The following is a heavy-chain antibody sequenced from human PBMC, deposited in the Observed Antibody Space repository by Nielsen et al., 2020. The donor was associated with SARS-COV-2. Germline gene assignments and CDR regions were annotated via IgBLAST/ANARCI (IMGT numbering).Heavy chain of an antibody. Sequence: ASVKVSCKASGYTFTSYGISWVRQAPGQGLEWMGWISAYNGNTNYAQKLQGRVTMTTDTSTSTAYMELRNLRSDDTAVYYCARVRVGHIVVVTAGDDFDYWGQGTLVTVSS. CDR3: ARVRVGHIVVVTAGDDFDY. V-gene: IGHV1-18*01. J-gene: IGHJ4*02. CDR2: ISAYNGNT. CDR1: GYTFTSYG. D-gene: IGHD2-21*02.